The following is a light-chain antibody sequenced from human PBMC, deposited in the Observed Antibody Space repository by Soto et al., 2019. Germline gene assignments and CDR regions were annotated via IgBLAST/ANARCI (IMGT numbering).Light chain of an antibody. J-gene: IGKJ4*01. CDR3: MQGMEAPLT. CDR1: QSLLHSDGKTY. CDR2: EIS. Sequence: DIVMTQTPQSLSVTPGQAASISCRSSQSLLHSDGKTYFYWYLQKPGQPPHLLIYEISNRFSGVPDRFSGSGSGTDFTLKISRVESEDLGFYYCMQGMEAPLTFGGGTKVEFK. V-gene: IGKV2D-29*01.